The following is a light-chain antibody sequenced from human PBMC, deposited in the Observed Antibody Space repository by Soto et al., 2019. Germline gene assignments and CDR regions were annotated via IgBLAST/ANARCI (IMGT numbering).Light chain of an antibody. CDR3: QQYESSPYT. V-gene: IGKV3-20*01. Sequence: EIVLTQSPGTLSLSPGERATLSCRASQSVSSYLAWYQQKPGQAPRLLIYGVSSRATGIPDRFSGSGSGTDFTLTISRLEPEDFAVFYCQQYESSPYTFGQGTRLEIK. CDR2: GVS. CDR1: QSVSSY. J-gene: IGKJ2*01.